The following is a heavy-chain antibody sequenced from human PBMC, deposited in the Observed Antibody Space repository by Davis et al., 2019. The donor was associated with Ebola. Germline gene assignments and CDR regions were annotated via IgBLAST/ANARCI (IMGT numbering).Heavy chain of an antibody. Sequence: AALVKVSCKASGYTFTSYDINWVRQATGQGLEWMGWMNPNSGNTGYAQKFRGRVTMTRNTSITTAYMELSSLSSEDTAVYYCAREMTRYRYGSVLDWGQGTLVTVSS. CDR2: MNPNSGNT. CDR1: GYTFTSYD. J-gene: IGHJ4*02. V-gene: IGHV1-8*01. D-gene: IGHD3-16*02. CDR3: AREMTRYRYGSVLD.